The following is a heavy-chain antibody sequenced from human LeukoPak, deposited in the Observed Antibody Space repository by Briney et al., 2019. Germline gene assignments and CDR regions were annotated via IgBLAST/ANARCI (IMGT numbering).Heavy chain of an antibody. CDR3: ARDRTPYYYGSGGYLYYYMDV. CDR1: RGSISSFY. V-gene: IGHV4-4*07. J-gene: IGHJ6*03. Sequence: SEILSLTCTVSRGSISSFYWSWIRQPAGKGLEWIGRIFTSGSTNYNPSLKNRVTMSVDTSKNQFSLKLSSVTAADTAVYYCARDRTPYYYGSGGYLYYYMDVWGKGTTVTISS. D-gene: IGHD3-10*01. CDR2: IFTSGST.